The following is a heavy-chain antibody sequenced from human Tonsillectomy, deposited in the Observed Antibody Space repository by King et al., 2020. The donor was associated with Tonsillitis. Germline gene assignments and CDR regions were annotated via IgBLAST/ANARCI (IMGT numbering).Heavy chain of an antibody. CDR2: IYYGGST. Sequence: VQLQESGPGLVKPSQTLSLTCTVSGGSISSGGYYWSWIRQYPGKGLEWIGYIYYGGSTYYNPSLKSRLTISVDTSKNQFSLKLSSVTAADTAVYYCARVALYSSSWHGDYWGQGTLAT. CDR1: GGSISSGGYY. D-gene: IGHD6-13*01. J-gene: IGHJ4*02. CDR3: ARVALYSSSWHGDY. V-gene: IGHV4-31*03.